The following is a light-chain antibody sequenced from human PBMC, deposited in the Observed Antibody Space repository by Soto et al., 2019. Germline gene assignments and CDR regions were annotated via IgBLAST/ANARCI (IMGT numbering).Light chain of an antibody. CDR1: SRHSSYI. CDR2: LEGSGSY. J-gene: IGLJ3*02. V-gene: IGLV4-60*02. CDR3: ETWDINTQV. Sequence: QPVLTQSPSASASLGSSVKLTCSLSSRHSSYIIAWHQQQPGEAPRYLMKLEGSGSYNKGSGVPDRFSGSSSGADRYLTISNLQFEDEADYYCETWDINTQVFGGGTKLTVL.